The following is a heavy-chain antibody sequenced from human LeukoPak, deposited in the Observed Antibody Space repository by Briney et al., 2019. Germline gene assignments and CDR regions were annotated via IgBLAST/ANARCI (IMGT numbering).Heavy chain of an antibody. Sequence: SVKVSCKASGGTFSSYAISWVRQAPGQGLEWMGRIIPIFGTANYAQKFQGRVTITTDESTSTAYMELSSLRSEDTAVYYCASSYSSGWYGAFDIWGQGIMVTVSS. J-gene: IGHJ3*02. V-gene: IGHV1-69*05. CDR2: IIPIFGTA. CDR3: ASSYSSGWYGAFDI. D-gene: IGHD6-19*01. CDR1: GGTFSSYA.